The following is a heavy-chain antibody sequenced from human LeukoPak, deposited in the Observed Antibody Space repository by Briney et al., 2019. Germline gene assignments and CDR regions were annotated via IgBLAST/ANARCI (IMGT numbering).Heavy chain of an antibody. CDR1: GDSISSYY. V-gene: IGHV4-59*01. CDR2: ILFSGST. Sequence: SETLSLTCTVSGDSISSYYWSWIRQPPGQGLEWIAYILFSGSTNYNPSLKSRVTISVDTSKNQFSLKVSSVTAADTAVYYCARAPYYFYIDMWGKGTTVTVS. J-gene: IGHJ6*03. CDR3: ARAPYYFYIDM.